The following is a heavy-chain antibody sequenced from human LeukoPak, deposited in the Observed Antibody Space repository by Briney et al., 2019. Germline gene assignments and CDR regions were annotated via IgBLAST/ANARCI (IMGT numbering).Heavy chain of an antibody. CDR2: MYYSGST. CDR3: ARHASDSSGFYNYYGMDV. J-gene: IGHJ6*02. V-gene: IGHV4-39*01. D-gene: IGHD3-22*01. Sequence: SETLSLTCTVSGGSISSSSYYWGWIRQPPGKGLEWIGSMYYSGSTNYNPSLKSRVTISADTSKNQFLLKVSSVTAAETAVYYCARHASDSSGFYNYYGMDVWGQGTTVTVSS. CDR1: GGSISSSSYY.